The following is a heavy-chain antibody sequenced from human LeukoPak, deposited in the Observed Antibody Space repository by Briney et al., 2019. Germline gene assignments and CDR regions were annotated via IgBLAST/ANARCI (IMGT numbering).Heavy chain of an antibody. CDR3: AREDCGGDCYSSEYYFDY. CDR2: IYTSGST. Sequence: SETLTLTCTVSGGSISSYYWSWIRQPAGKGLEWIGRIYTSGSTNYNPSLKSRVTMSVDTSKNQFSLKLSSVTAADTAVYYCAREDCGGDCYSSEYYFDYWGQGTLVTVSS. J-gene: IGHJ4*02. V-gene: IGHV4-4*07. D-gene: IGHD2-21*02. CDR1: GGSISSYY.